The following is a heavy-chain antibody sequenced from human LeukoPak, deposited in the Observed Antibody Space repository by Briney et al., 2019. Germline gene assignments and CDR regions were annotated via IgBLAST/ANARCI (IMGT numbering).Heavy chain of an antibody. J-gene: IGHJ4*02. CDR3: ARDPGGYYAILTGYYTKNYYFDY. CDR2: ISSSGSTI. Sequence: PGGSLRLSCAASGFTFSNYEMNWVRQAPGKGLEWVSYISSSGSTIYYADSVKGRFTISRDNAKNSLYLQMNSLRAEDTAVYYCARDPGGYYAILTGYYTKNYYFDYWGQGTLVTVSS. D-gene: IGHD3-9*01. CDR1: GFTFSNYE. V-gene: IGHV3-48*03.